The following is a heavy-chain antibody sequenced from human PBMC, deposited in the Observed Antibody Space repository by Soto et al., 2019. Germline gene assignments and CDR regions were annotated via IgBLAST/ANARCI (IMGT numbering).Heavy chain of an antibody. CDR3: AKEYNSWADGDYCY. J-gene: IGHJ4*02. V-gene: IGHV3-23*01. CDR2: ISGSGGST. Sequence: EVQLLESGGGLVQPGGSLRLSCAASGFTFSSYAMSWVRQAPGKGLEWVEAISGSGGSTYYADSVKGRFTISSDNSKNALYLQMNSLRAEDTAVYYCAKEYNSWADGDYCYWGEGTLVTVSS. D-gene: IGHD4-17*01. CDR1: GFTFSSYA.